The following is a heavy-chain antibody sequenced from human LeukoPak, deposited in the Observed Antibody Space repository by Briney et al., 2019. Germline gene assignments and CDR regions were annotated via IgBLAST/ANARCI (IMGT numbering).Heavy chain of an antibody. J-gene: IGHJ4*02. D-gene: IGHD6-19*01. CDR1: GFTFSSYG. CDR2: ISSCGNYI. CDR3: ARLAAPRIAVAGYFDS. Sequence: GRSLRLSCAASGFTFSSYGMHWVRQAPGKGLEWVSSISSCGNYIYYADSVKGRFTISTDNAKNSLYLQMNSLRAEDTAVYYCARLAAPRIAVAGYFDSWGRGALVTVSS. V-gene: IGHV3-21*01.